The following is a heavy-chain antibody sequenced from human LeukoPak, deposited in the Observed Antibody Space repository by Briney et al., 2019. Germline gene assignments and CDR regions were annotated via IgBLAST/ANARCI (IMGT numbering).Heavy chain of an antibody. CDR3: ARDNNLEFDY. CDR2: INLDGSGQ. J-gene: IGHJ4*02. D-gene: IGHD2/OR15-2a*01. Sequence: PGGPLRLSCVASKFSFSSYWMSWLRHIPGKGLEWVANINLDGSGQYYVDSVKGRFTISRDNAKNSLFLQMNSLRVEDTAVYYCARDNNLEFDYWGQGTLVTVSS. V-gene: IGHV3-7*01. CDR1: KFSFSSYW.